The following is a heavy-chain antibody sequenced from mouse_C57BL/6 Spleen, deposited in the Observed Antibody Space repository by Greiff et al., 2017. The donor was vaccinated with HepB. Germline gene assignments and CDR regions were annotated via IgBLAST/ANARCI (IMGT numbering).Heavy chain of an antibody. D-gene: IGHD1-1*01. Sequence: QVQLQQSGPELVKPGASVKISCKASGYAFSSSWMNWVKQRPGKGLEWIGRIYPGDGDTNYNGKFKGKATLTADKSSSTAYMQLSSLTSEDSAVYFCAREGVTTVVGDYWGQGTTLTVSS. CDR1: GYAFSSSW. J-gene: IGHJ2*01. CDR3: AREGVTTVVGDY. CDR2: IYPGDGDT. V-gene: IGHV1-82*01.